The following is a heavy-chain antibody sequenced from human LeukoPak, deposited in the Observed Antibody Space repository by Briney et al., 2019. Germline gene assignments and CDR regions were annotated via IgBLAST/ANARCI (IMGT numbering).Heavy chain of an antibody. CDR3: ARDQGGYSYGYVPPDY. CDR1: GYTFTSYY. Sequence: EASVKVSCKASGYTFTSYYMHWVRQAPGQGLEWMGISNPSGGSTSYAQKFQGRVTMTRDTSTSTVYMELSSLRSEDTAVYYCARDQGGYSYGYVPPDYWGQGTLVTVSS. D-gene: IGHD5-18*01. J-gene: IGHJ4*02. V-gene: IGHV1-46*01. CDR2: SNPSGGST.